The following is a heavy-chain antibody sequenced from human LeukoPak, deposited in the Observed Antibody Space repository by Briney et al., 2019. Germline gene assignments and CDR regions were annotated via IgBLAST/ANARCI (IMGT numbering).Heavy chain of an antibody. D-gene: IGHD3-22*01. CDR2: IYYSGST. CDR1: GGSIRDYY. J-gene: IGHJ4*02. V-gene: IGHV4-30-4*01. Sequence: SSETLSLTCTVSGGSIRDYYWSWIRQPPGKGLEWIGYIYYSGSTYYNPSLKSRVTISVDTSKNQFSLKLSSVTAADTAVYYCARLFSGYYYGWGQGTLVTVSS. CDR3: ARLFSGYYYG.